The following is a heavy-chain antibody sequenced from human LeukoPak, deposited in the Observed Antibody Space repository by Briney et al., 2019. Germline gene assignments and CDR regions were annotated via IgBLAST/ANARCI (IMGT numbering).Heavy chain of an antibody. Sequence: PSETLSLTCTVSGGSISSGGYHWSWIRQPPGKGLEWIGYIYHSGSTYYNPSLKSRVTISVDRSKNQFSLKLSSVTAADTAVYYCARETPTYAFDIWGQGTMVTVSS. V-gene: IGHV4-30-2*01. CDR1: GGSISSGGYH. CDR2: IYHSGST. J-gene: IGHJ3*02. CDR3: ARETPTYAFDI.